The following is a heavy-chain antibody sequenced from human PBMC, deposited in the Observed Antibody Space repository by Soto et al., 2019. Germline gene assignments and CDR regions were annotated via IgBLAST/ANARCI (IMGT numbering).Heavy chain of an antibody. CDR3: ARLGIVGPTSA. CDR2: IYYSGST. CDR1: GASISSWVYF. D-gene: IGHD1-26*01. Sequence: KPSETLSLTCTVSGASISSWVYFWGWIRQSPGQGLEWIGSIYYSGSTYHNPSLKSRVTISVDTSKNQFSLNLNSVTAADMAVYYCARLGIVGPTSAWGQGILVTVSS. V-gene: IGHV4-39*01. J-gene: IGHJ5*02.